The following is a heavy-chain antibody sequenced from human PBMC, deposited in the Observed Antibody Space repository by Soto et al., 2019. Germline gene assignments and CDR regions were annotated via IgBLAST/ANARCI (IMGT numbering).Heavy chain of an antibody. Sequence: PSLPCNMSGSSCNTSTYSWIFIRQPPGKALQWIGFNYQSGVTSYNPSLASRVSISLDRSNNQCSLKLKSVTAADTAVYFCDGMQYTSGLRFDPWGPGTLVTVSS. CDR2: NYQSGVT. CDR1: GSSCNTSTYS. CDR3: DGMQYTSGLRFDP. V-gene: IGHV4-30-2*01. D-gene: IGHD6-19*01. J-gene: IGHJ5*02.